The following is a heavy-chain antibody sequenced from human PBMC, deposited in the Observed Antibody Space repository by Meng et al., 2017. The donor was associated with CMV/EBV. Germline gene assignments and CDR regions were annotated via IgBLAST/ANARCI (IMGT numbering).Heavy chain of an antibody. Sequence: ISSYYGSWIRQPAGKGLEWIGRIYTSGSTNYNPSLKSRVTISVDTSKNQFSLKLSSVTAADTAVYYCARGTARTGYSSGWYNYNWFDPWGQGTLVTVSS. D-gene: IGHD6-19*01. CDR2: IYTSGST. CDR3: ARGTARTGYSSGWYNYNWFDP. V-gene: IGHV4-4*07. J-gene: IGHJ5*02. CDR1: ISSYY.